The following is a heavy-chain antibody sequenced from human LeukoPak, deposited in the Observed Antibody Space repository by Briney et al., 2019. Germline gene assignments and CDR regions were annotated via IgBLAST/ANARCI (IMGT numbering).Heavy chain of an antibody. CDR3: ARVVSSGWYNRLDY. V-gene: IGHV1-69*02. CDR1: GGTFSSYT. J-gene: IGHJ4*02. Sequence: SVKVSCKASGGTFSSYTISWVRQAPGQGLEWMGRIIPILGIANYAQKFQGRVTITADKSTGTAYMELSSLRSEDTAVYYCARVVSSGWYNRLDYWGQGTLVTVSS. CDR2: IIPILGIA. D-gene: IGHD6-19*01.